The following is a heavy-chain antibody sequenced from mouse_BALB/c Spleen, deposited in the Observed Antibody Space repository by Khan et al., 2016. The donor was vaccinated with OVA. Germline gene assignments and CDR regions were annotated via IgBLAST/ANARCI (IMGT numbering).Heavy chain of an antibody. D-gene: IGHD2-14*01. CDR2: INTNTGEP. CDR1: GYTFTNYG. Sequence: QVQLVQSGPELKKPGETVKISCKASGYTFTNYGMNWVKQAPGKGLKWMGWINTNTGEPTYAEEFKERLASAVETSASTAYLQINDLKNEDTATYVCARCSYMYCSWFAYWGQGTLVTGSA. CDR3: ARCSYMYCSWFAY. J-gene: IGHJ3*01. V-gene: IGHV9-3*02.